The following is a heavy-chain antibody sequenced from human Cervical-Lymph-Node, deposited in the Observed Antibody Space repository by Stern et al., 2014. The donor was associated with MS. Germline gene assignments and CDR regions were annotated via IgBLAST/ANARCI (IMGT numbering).Heavy chain of an antibody. V-gene: IGHV1-3*01. CDR2: VRAGKGDT. CDR3: ARSEEGRATDY. Sequence: QEQLVQSGAEVKKPGASGKVSCKASGYTFTSYAIHWVRQAPGQRLEWMGWVRAGKGDTRYSQKFQGRVTITRDTSATTAYMELSSLRSEDTAEYYCARSEEGRATDYWGQGTLVTVSS. CDR1: GYTFTSYA. J-gene: IGHJ4*02.